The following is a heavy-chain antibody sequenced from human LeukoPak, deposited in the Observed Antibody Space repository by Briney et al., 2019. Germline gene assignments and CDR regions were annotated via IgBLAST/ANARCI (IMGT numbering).Heavy chain of an antibody. CDR3: ANPPTVTSFDH. Sequence: GGSLRLSCAASGFTFSSYEMNWVRQAPGKGLEWVSYISSSGSTIYYADSVKGRFTISRDNAKNSLYLQMNSLRAEDTAVYYCANPPTVTSFDHWGQGTLVTVSS. J-gene: IGHJ4*02. CDR2: ISSSGSTI. CDR1: GFTFSSYE. V-gene: IGHV3-48*03. D-gene: IGHD4-11*01.